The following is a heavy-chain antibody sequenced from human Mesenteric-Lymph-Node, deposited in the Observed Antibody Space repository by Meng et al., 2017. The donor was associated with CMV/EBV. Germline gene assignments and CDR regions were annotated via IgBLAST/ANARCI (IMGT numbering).Heavy chain of an antibody. CDR2: INPNSGGT. CDR3: ARGGSGHIVVVIAAPFDY. D-gene: IGHD2-21*01. J-gene: IGHJ4*02. Sequence: ASVKVSCKASGYTFTSYDINWVRQATGQGLEWMGWINPNSGGTNYAQKFQGRVTMTRDTSISTAYMELSRLRSDDTAVYYCARGGSGHIVVVIAAPFDYWGQGTLVTVSS. CDR1: GYTFTSYD. V-gene: IGHV1-2*02.